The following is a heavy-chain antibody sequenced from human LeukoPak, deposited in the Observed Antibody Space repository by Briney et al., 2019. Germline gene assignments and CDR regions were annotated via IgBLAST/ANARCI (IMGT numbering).Heavy chain of an antibody. CDR3: ARGQYGSGIAY. Sequence: TLSLTCTVSGGSISSGDYYWSWIRQPPGKGLEWIGYISSSGRTYYKPSLKSRFTVSMYTSKNQFSLKVSSVTAADTAVFYCARGQYGSGIAYWGQGTLVTVSS. CDR1: GGSISSGDYY. V-gene: IGHV4-30-4*01. D-gene: IGHD3-10*01. J-gene: IGHJ4*02. CDR2: ISSSGRT.